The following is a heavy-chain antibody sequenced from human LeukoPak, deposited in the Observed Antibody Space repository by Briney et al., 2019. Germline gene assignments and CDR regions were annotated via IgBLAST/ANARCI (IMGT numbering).Heavy chain of an antibody. CDR2: INPKSGGT. Sequence: ASVKSSCKASGYTFTGYYMHWVLQAPGQGLESIGWINPKSGGTNYAQKFQGRVTMTRDTSISTAYMELSRLRSDDTAVYYCARGEAIVGAPYYFDYWGQGTLVTVSS. CDR3: ARGEAIVGAPYYFDY. V-gene: IGHV1-2*02. CDR1: GYTFTGYY. J-gene: IGHJ4*02. D-gene: IGHD1-26*01.